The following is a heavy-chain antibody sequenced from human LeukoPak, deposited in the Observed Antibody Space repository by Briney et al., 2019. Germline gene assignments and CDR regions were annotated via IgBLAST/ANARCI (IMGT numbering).Heavy chain of an antibody. Sequence: GGSLRLSCAASGFTFNSYAMHWVRQAPGKGLEWVAVISYDGNNKYYADSVKGRFTISRDNSKNTLYLEMNSLRAEDTAVYYCASADSSLLTRGFLFAYWGQGTLVTVSS. J-gene: IGHJ4*02. V-gene: IGHV3-30*04. CDR3: ASADSSLLTRGFLFAY. CDR2: ISYDGNNK. CDR1: GFTFNSYA. D-gene: IGHD6-13*01.